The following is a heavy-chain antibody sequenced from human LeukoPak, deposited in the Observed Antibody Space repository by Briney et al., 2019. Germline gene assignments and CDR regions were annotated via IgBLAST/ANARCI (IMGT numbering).Heavy chain of an antibody. CDR3: ARAKGSPGNFDY. CDR2: IYYSGST. J-gene: IGHJ4*02. Sequence: SETLSLTCTVSGRSISSYYWSWIRQPPGKGLECIGYIYYSGSTNYNPSLKSRVTISVDTSKNQFSLKLSSVTAADTAVYYCARAKGSPGNFDYWGQGTLVTVSS. V-gene: IGHV4-59*01. CDR1: GRSISSYY.